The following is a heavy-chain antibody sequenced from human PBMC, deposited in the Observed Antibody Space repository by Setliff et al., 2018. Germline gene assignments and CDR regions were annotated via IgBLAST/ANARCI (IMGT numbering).Heavy chain of an antibody. CDR1: GVSVSGYF. CDR3: ARDGAGHTESWKGHFGY. V-gene: IGHV4-59*02. D-gene: IGHD1-1*01. J-gene: IGHJ4*02. Sequence: PSETLSITCSVSGVSVSGYFWSWIRQPPGKPLEWIGYISYSGSTNYNPSLKTRVSISEDTSRNQISLRLLSVSAADTAVYFCARDGAGHTESWKGHFGYWGQGTEVTVSS. CDR2: ISYSGST.